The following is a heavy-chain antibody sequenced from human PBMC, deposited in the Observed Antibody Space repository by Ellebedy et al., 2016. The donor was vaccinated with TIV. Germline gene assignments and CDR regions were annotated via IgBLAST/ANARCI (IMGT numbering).Heavy chain of an antibody. CDR2: IIGSDGST. J-gene: IGHJ4*02. D-gene: IGHD6-19*01. V-gene: IGHV3-23*01. CDR1: GFTFSTYA. CDR3: AKAGYSSAWYLVFDY. Sequence: GESLKISCAASGFTFSTYAMNWLRQAPGKGLEWVSSIIGSDGSTLYADSVKGRFTISRDNSKNMVYLQMNSLRVEDTAVYYCAKAGYSSAWYLVFDYWGQGTLVTVSS.